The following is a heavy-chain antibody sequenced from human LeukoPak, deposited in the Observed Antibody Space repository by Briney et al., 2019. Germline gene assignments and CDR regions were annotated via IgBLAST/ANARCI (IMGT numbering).Heavy chain of an antibody. V-gene: IGHV2-5*01. CDR3: ARQGYGYVYFDF. CDR2: IYGSDDK. CDR1: GFSLDSPAVG. J-gene: IGHJ4*02. Sequence: ESGPTLVKPTETLTLTCTFSGFSLDSPAVGVGWVRQPPGKALEWLPLIYGSDDKRYMPSLQNRLTLTKDTSKNLVVLTMANVDPVDTATYYCARQGYGYVYFDFWGRGILVTVSS. D-gene: IGHD5-18*01.